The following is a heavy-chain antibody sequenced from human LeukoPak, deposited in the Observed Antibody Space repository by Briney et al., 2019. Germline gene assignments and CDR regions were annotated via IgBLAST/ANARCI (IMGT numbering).Heavy chain of an antibody. D-gene: IGHD2-15*01. CDR1: GGSISSGGYY. CDR3: ARVGSCSGGSCYYRLFDY. CDR2: IYYSGST. Sequence: SETLSLTCTVSGGSISSGGYYWSWIRQHPGKGLEWIGYIYYSGSTYYNPSLKSRVTISVDTSKNQFSLKLSSVTAADTAVYYCARVGSCSGGSCYYRLFDYWGQGTLVTVSS. J-gene: IGHJ4*02. V-gene: IGHV4-31*03.